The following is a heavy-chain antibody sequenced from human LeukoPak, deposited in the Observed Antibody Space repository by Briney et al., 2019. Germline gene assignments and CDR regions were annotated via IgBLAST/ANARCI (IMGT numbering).Heavy chain of an antibody. Sequence: SETLSLTCTVSGGSINSSSYYWGWIRQPPGKGLEWIGSIYYSGSTYYNPSLKSRVTISVDSSKNQFSLQLSSVTAADTAVYYCARDRDPVTLVRGVLADWGQGTLLTVSS. J-gene: IGHJ4*02. CDR1: GGSINSSSYY. CDR2: IYYSGST. D-gene: IGHD3-10*01. CDR3: ARDRDPVTLVRGVLAD. V-gene: IGHV4-39*07.